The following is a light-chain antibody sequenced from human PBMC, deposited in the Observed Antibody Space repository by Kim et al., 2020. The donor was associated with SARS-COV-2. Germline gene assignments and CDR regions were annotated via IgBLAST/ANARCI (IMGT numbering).Light chain of an antibody. CDR3: QQSYNLPQIT. CDR2: GAS. CDR1: QSISSH. V-gene: IGKV1-39*01. Sequence: SVEDRVTITCRASQSISSHVNWDQVKPGRAPKLLVYGASTLQSGVPSRFSGGGSGTDFTLTISGLQPEDFATYYCQQSYNLPQITFGPGTRLEIK. J-gene: IGKJ5*01.